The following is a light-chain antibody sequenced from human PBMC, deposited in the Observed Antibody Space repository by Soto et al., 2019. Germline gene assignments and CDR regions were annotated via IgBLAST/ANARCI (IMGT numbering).Light chain of an antibody. CDR2: GAS. Sequence: ENVMTHSPGTLWLSPGETATLSCRASQSVSSNYVAWFHQKPGQAPRLLIYGASSRATGVPARFSGSGSGTEFTLTISRLEPEDFAVYYCQQRASLFTFGGGAKV. V-gene: IGKV3-20*01. CDR3: QQRASLFT. CDR1: QSVSSNY. J-gene: IGKJ4*01.